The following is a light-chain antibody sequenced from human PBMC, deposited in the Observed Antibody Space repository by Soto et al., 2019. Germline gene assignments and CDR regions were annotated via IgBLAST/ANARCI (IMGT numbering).Light chain of an antibody. CDR3: HQYQYSSSENT. CDR1: QSINSW. CDR2: KAS. J-gene: IGKJ2*01. Sequence: DIQMTQSPATLSASVGDRVTITCRASQSINSWLAWYQQKPGKAPKLLIYKASTLESGVPSRFSGSGSGTEFTLTISSLQPDDFAPYYCHQYQYSSSENTFGQGTKVDIK. V-gene: IGKV1-5*03.